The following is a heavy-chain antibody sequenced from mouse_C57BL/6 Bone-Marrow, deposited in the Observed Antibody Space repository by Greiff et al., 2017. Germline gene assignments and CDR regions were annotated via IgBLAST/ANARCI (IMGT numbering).Heavy chain of an antibody. CDR3: ARSGYYHWYFDV. Sequence: QVQLQQSGAELARPGASVKLSCKASGYTFTSYGISWVKQRTGQGLEWIGEIYPRSGNTYYNEKFKGKATLTADKSSSTAYMELRSLTSEDSAVYFCARSGYYHWYFDVWGTGTMVTVSS. J-gene: IGHJ1*03. CDR2: IYPRSGNT. D-gene: IGHD2-3*01. CDR1: GYTFTSYG. V-gene: IGHV1-81*01.